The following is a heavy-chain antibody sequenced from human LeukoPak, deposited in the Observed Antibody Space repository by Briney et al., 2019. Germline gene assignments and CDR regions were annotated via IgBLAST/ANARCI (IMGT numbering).Heavy chain of an antibody. CDR2: MNPNSGNT. D-gene: IGHD4-17*01. CDR1: GYTFTSYD. V-gene: IGHV1-8*02. Sequence: ASVKVSCKASGYTFTSYDIKWMRQATGQGLEWMGWMNPNSGNTGYAQKFQGRVTMTRNTSISTAYMELSSLRSEDTAVYYCARGDYGDYVVNWFDPWGQGTLVTVSS. J-gene: IGHJ5*02. CDR3: ARGDYGDYVVNWFDP.